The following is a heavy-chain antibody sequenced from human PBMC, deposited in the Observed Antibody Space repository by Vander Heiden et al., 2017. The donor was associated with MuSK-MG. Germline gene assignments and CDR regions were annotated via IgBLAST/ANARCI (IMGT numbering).Heavy chain of an antibody. CDR3: ASPRAPDFDY. CDR2: ISSSSSYI. Sequence: EVQLVESGGGLVKPGGSLRLSCAASGFTFGSYSMNWVRQAPGKGLEWVSSISSSSSYIYYADSVKGRFTISRDNAKNSLYLKMNSLRAEDTAVYYCASPRAPDFDYWGQGTLVTVSS. V-gene: IGHV3-21*01. J-gene: IGHJ4*02. CDR1: GFTFGSYS.